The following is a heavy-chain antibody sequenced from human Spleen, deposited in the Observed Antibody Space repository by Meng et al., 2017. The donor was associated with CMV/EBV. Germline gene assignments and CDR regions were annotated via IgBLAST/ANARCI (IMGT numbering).Heavy chain of an antibody. Sequence: SETLSLTCTVSGGSTRGYYWSWLRQPPGKGLEWIGYVYHTGTANYNPSLMSRVSISVDTSKNQFSLKLSSMTAADTAVYYCARGSYGPNNWFDPWGQGTLVTVSS. CDR3: ARGSYGPNNWFDP. CDR1: GGSTRGYY. V-gene: IGHV4-59*12. D-gene: IGHD2-15*01. CDR2: VYHTGTA. J-gene: IGHJ5*02.